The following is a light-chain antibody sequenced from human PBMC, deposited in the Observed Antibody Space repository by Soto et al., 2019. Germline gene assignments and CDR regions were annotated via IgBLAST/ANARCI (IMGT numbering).Light chain of an antibody. CDR1: STEVDGYDY. J-gene: IGLJ1*01. Sequence: QSVLTQPASVSGSPGQSITISWTGASTEVDGYDYVSWYQQHPGQAPKLMIYDVNNRPSGVSYRFSGSKSGDTASLTISGLQPEDDADYYCSSYTSSAPFYVFGTGTKLTVL. CDR3: SSYTSSAPFYV. V-gene: IGLV2-14*03. CDR2: DVN.